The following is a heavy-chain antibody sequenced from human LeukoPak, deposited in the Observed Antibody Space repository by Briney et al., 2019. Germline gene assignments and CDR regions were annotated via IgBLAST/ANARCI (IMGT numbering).Heavy chain of an antibody. J-gene: IGHJ4*02. CDR2: INIDGSTT. D-gene: IGHD1-1*01. Sequence: GGSLRLSCAASGFSFSSYWMHWVRQAPGKGLVWVSRINIDGSTTIYADSVKGRFTISRENAKNTLSLQMNSLRADDTAVYYCISDHTGHDDYWGQGTLVAVSS. V-gene: IGHV3-74*01. CDR1: GFSFSSYW. CDR3: ISDHTGHDDY.